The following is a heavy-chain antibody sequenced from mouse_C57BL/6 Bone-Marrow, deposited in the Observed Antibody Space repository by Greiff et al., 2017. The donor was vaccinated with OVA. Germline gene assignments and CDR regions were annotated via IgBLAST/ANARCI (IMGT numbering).Heavy chain of an antibody. V-gene: IGHV1-72*01. CDR3: AGNYYGSSYYFDY. J-gene: IGHJ2*01. D-gene: IGHD1-1*01. Sequence: QVQLKQSGPELVKPGASVKLSCKASGYTFTSYWMHWVKQRPGRGLEWIGRIDPNSGGTKYNEKFKSKATLTVDKPSSTAYMQLSSLTSEDSAVYYCAGNYYGSSYYFDYWGQGTTLTVSS. CDR2: IDPNSGGT. CDR1: GYTFTSYW.